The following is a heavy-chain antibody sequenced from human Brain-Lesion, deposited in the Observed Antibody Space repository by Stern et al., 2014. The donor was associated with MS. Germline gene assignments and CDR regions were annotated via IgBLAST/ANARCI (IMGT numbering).Heavy chain of an antibody. J-gene: IGHJ4*02. Sequence: VQLGQSGGNLEKPGGSLNLSWEAFGFTFIDYAMHWVRQAPGKGREWSGGISWNSGTIGYSDSVKGRFTTSRDNAYSSLYLQMNSLRPEDTALYYCARDITGSSAYFAYWGQGTLVTVSS. CDR1: GFTFIDYA. D-gene: IGHD1-14*01. V-gene: IGHV3-9*01. CDR3: ARDITGSSAYFAY. CDR2: ISWNSGTI.